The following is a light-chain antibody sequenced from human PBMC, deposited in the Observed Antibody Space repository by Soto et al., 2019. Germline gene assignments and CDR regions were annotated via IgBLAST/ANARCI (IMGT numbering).Light chain of an antibody. Sequence: EIVLTQSPATLSLSPGETATLSFRASQSVGRFLAWYQQKPGQPPRLLIYVASNRATGIPARFSGSGSGTDFTLTISSLVPEDSAVYYCQQRSNWPPLTFGGGTKVEIK. CDR3: QQRSNWPPLT. V-gene: IGKV3-11*01. CDR2: VAS. J-gene: IGKJ4*02. CDR1: QSVGRF.